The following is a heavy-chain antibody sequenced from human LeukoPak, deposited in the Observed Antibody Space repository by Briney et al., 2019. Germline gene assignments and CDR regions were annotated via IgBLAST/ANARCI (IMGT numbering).Heavy chain of an antibody. Sequence: GGSLRLSCAASGFTFSSYGMHWVRQAPGKGLEWVAVISYDGSNKYYADSVKGRFTISRDNSKNTLYLQMNSLRAEDTAVYYCARALIAVATAPFDYWGQGTLVTVSS. D-gene: IGHD6-19*01. CDR1: GFTFSSYG. CDR2: ISYDGSNK. J-gene: IGHJ4*02. CDR3: ARALIAVATAPFDY. V-gene: IGHV3-30*19.